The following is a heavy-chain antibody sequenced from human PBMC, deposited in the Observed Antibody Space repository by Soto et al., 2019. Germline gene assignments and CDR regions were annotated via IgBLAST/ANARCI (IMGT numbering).Heavy chain of an antibody. J-gene: IGHJ5*02. CDR1: GYSFTSYW. CDR3: ARQWFGEDNWFDP. V-gene: IGHV5-51*01. Sequence: PGESLKLSCKGSGYSFTSYWIGWVRQMPGKGLEWMGIIYPGDSDARYSPSFQGQVTISADKSISTAYLQWSSLKASDTAMYYCARQWFGEDNWFDPWGQGTLVTVSS. CDR2: IYPGDSDA. D-gene: IGHD3-10*01.